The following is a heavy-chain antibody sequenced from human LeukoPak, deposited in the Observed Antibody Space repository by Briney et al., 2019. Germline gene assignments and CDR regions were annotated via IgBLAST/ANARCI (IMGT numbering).Heavy chain of an antibody. D-gene: IGHD2-21*01. Sequence: SETLSLTCTVSGDSINSYYWSWIRQAPGKGLEWIGYIYYSGSTNYNPSLKSRVTISIDTSRNQFSLKLSSVTAADTAVYYCASGGGDGGNFDYWGQGTLVTVSS. J-gene: IGHJ4*02. CDR2: IYYSGST. CDR1: GDSINSYY. V-gene: IGHV4-59*01. CDR3: ASGGGDGGNFDY.